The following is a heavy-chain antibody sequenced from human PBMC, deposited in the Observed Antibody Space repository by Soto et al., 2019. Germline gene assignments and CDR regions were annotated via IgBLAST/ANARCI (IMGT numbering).Heavy chain of an antibody. CDR3: ARAVAGGVYYYYGMDV. D-gene: IGHD6-19*01. CDR2: IIPIFGTA. CDR1: GGTFSSYA. Sequence: QVQLVQSGAEVKKPGSSVKVSCKASGGTFSSYAINWVRQAPGQGLEWMGGIIPIFGTADYAQKVQGRVTITADASTSTAYMELSSLRSEDTAVYYCARAVAGGVYYYYGMDVWGQGTTVTVSS. V-gene: IGHV1-69*12. J-gene: IGHJ6*02.